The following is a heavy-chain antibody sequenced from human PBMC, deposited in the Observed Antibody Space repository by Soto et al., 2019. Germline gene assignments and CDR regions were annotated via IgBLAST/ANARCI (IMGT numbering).Heavy chain of an antibody. J-gene: IGHJ6*03. Sequence: QVQLVQSGAEVKKPGASVKVSCKASGYTFTGYYMHWVRQAPGQGLEWMGWINPNSGGTNYAQKFQSWGIMDRDTSISTAYMELSRLRSDDTAVYYGTGDGSPYPDYYYYMDVGGKGTTVTASS. CDR1: GYTFTGYY. V-gene: IGHV1-2*04. D-gene: IGHD1-26*01. CDR3: TGDGSPYPDYYYYMDV. CDR2: INPNSGGT.